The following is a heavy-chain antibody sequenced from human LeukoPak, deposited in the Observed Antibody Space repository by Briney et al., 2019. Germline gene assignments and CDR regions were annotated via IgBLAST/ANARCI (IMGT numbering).Heavy chain of an antibody. CDR1: GFTFSTYG. J-gene: IGHJ4*02. D-gene: IGHD2-15*01. CDR2: IRYDGGNK. V-gene: IGHV3-30*02. CDR3: ARDAVSYCSGGSCYRLGY. Sequence: GGSLRLSCAASGFTFSTYGMHWVRQAPGKGLEWVAFIRYDGGNKYYADSVKGRFTISRDNSKSTLYLQMNSLRAEDTAVYYCARDAVSYCSGGSCYRLGYWGQGTLVTVSS.